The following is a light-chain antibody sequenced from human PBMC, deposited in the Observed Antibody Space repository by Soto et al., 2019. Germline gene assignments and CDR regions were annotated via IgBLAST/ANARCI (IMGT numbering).Light chain of an antibody. CDR3: QQSNSMRFT. CDR2: GAS. CDR1: QSIGSY. V-gene: IGKV1-39*01. J-gene: IGKJ3*01. Sequence: DIQMTQSPSSLSASVGDRVTITCRASQSIGSYLNWYWQKPGTAPKLLIYGASSLHSGVPSRFSASGSGTDFTLTISSLQPEDFGTYFCQQSNSMRFTFGPGTKVDIK.